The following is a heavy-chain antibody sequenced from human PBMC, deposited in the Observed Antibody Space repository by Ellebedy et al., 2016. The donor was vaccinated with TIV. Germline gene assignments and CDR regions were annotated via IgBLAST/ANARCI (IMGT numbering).Heavy chain of an antibody. CDR2: LWHDGSKK. V-gene: IGHV3-33*01. Sequence: GESLKISCAASGFTFSTSGMHWVRQAPGKGLEWVAVLWHDGSKKYYADSVKGRFTISRDISKNTLYLQMNSLRAEDTAVYYCARDLDVGYDSSGYYSGFDYWGQGTLVTVSS. CDR1: GFTFSTSG. CDR3: ARDLDVGYDSSGYYSGFDY. J-gene: IGHJ4*02. D-gene: IGHD3-22*01.